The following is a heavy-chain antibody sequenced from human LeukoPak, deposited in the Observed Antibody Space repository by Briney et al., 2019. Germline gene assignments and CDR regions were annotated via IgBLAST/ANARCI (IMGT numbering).Heavy chain of an antibody. CDR2: MNPNSGNT. V-gene: IGHV1-8*01. CDR1: GYTFTSYD. CDR3: ARGGSGYCSGGSCPYNWFDP. Sequence: ASVKVSCKASGYTFTSYDINWVRQATGQGLEWMGWMNPNSGNTGYAQKFQGRVTMTRNTSISTAYMELSSLRSEDTAVYYCARGGSGYCSGGSCPYNWFDPWGQGTLVTVSS. D-gene: IGHD2-15*01. J-gene: IGHJ5*02.